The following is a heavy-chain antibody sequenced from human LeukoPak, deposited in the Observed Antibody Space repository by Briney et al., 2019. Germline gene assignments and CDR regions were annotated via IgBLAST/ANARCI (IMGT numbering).Heavy chain of an antibody. J-gene: IGHJ6*02. CDR3: ARHESINPLGV. V-gene: IGHV5-51*01. CDR2: IYPADSDT. Sequence: ESPKTSLNGPGYRLENYWLALVRQMPGQGLGLGGIIYPADSDTRYSPSFQGQVTISADKSISTAYLQWSSLKASDTAMYYCARHESINPLGVWGQGTTVTVSS. CDR1: GYRLENYW. D-gene: IGHD5-12*01.